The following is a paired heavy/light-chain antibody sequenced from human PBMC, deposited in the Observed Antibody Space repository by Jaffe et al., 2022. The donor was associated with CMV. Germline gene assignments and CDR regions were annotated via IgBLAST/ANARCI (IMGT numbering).Light chain of an antibody. CDR2: KAS. CDR3: QQCHTYPLT. CDR1: QTLISW. J-gene: IGKJ4*01. Sequence: DIQMTQSPSTLSASVGDRVTITCRASQTLISWLAWYQQKPGKAPKLLIYKASSLESGVPSRFSGSGSGTEFTLTISSLQPDDFATYYCQQCHTYPLTFGGGTKVEIK. V-gene: IGKV1-5*03.
Heavy chain of an antibody. J-gene: IGHJ3*02. CDR3: ARQSKGDVFDI. CDR1: GGSISNYY. V-gene: IGHV4-59*08. D-gene: IGHD4-4*01. CDR2: IYYSGTT. Sequence: QVQLQESGPGLVKPSETLSLTCTVSGGSISNYYWSWIRQPPGKGLEWIAYIYYSGTTKYNPSLKSRVAVSVDTSKNQFSLNLSSVTAADTAVYYCARQSKGDVFDIWGQGTMVTVSS.